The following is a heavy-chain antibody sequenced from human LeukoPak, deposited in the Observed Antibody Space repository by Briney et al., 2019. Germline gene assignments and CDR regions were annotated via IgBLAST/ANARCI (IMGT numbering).Heavy chain of an antibody. CDR1: GFTFSSYA. CDR2: ISYDGSNK. J-gene: IGHJ5*01. Sequence: GGSLRLSCAASGFTFSSYAMHWVRQAPGKGLEWVAVISYDGSNKYYADSVKGRFTISRDNSKNTLYLQMNSLRAEDTAVYYCARDRGNSDPGDWFDSWGQGTLVTVSS. D-gene: IGHD4-23*01. V-gene: IGHV3-30*01. CDR3: ARDRGNSDPGDWFDS.